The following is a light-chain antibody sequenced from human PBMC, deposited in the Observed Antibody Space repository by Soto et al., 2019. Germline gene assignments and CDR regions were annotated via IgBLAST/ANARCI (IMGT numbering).Light chain of an antibody. CDR2: KAS. CDR1: QTISSW. V-gene: IGKV1-5*03. CDR3: QQYHSYSLT. Sequence: DIQMTQSPSTLSGSVGDSVTITCRASQTISSWLAWYQQKPGKAPKLLIYKASSLESGVPSRFSGSGSGTEFTLTISSLQPDDFATYYCQQYHSYSLTFGGGTKVDIK. J-gene: IGKJ4*01.